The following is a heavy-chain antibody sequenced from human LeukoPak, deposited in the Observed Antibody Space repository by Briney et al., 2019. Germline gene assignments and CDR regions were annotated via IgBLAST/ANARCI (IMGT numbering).Heavy chain of an antibody. J-gene: IGHJ6*03. V-gene: IGHV4-61*02. CDR3: ARDRIYRYCSGGSCYSTYYYYMDV. CDR2: IYTSGST. CDR1: GGSISSGSYY. D-gene: IGHD2-15*01. Sequence: SETLSLTCTVSGGSISSGSYYWSWIRQPAGKGLEWIGRIYTSGSTNYNPSLKSRVTISVDTSKNQFSLKLSSVTAADTAVYYCARDRIYRYCSGGSCYSTYYYYMDVWGKGTTVTISS.